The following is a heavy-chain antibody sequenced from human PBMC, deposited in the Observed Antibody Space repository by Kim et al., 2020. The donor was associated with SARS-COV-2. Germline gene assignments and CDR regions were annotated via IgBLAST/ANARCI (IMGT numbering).Heavy chain of an antibody. J-gene: IGHJ4*02. V-gene: IGHV7-4-1*02. D-gene: IGHD6-19*01. Sequence: YAQGITGRFVVSLDTSVSTAYLQISSLKAEDTAVYYCARDGSGWSRDFDYWGQGTLVTVSS. CDR3: ARDGSGWSRDFDY.